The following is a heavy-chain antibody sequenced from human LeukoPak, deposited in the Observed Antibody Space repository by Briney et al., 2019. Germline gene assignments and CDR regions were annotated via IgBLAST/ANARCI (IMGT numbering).Heavy chain of an antibody. D-gene: IGHD2-2*01. J-gene: IGHJ5*02. CDR1: GYSISSGYQ. V-gene: IGHV4-38-2*02. CDR3: ARDPRWLTPDCTSTCCYENYFDP. CDR2: IYHTGSA. Sequence: SETLSLTCVVSGYSISSGYQWAWIRQSPGKGLEWIGSIYHTGSAHYNPSLQSRVTISVDTSNNQFSLRLNSVTAADTAVYYCARDPRWLTPDCTSTCCYENYFDPWGQGTLVTVSS.